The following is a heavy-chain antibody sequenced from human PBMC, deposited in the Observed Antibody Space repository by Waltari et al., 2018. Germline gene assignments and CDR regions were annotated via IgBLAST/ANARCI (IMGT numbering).Heavy chain of an antibody. J-gene: IGHJ4*02. V-gene: IGHV1-69*13. D-gene: IGHD3-22*01. CDR3: AIVYPSAYYYDSSGYFDY. CDR2: IIPIFGTA. Sequence: QVQLVQSGAEVKKPGSSVKVSCKASGGTFSSYAISWVRQAPGQGLEWMGGIIPIFGTANYAQKFQGRVTITADESTSTAYMELSSLRSEDTAVYYGAIVYPSAYYYDSSGYFDYWGQGTLVTVSS. CDR1: GGTFSSYA.